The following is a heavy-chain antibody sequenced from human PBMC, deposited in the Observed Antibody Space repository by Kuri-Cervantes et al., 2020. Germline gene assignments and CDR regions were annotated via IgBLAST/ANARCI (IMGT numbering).Heavy chain of an antibody. D-gene: IGHD4-11*01. CDR2: ISGGGGSI. CDR3: AKDGRNYSPSYFDS. Sequence: GESLKISCAASGFTFKRDAMSWVRQAPGKGLEWVASISGGGGSIYYADSVTGRFTISRDNANSEVQLQMHSLRAEDTAVYYCAKDGRNYSPSYFDSWGQGTLVTVSS. V-gene: IGHV3-23*01. CDR1: GFTFKRDA. J-gene: IGHJ4*02.